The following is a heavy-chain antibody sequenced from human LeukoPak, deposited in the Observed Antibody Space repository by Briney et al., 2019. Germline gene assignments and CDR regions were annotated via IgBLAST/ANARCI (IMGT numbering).Heavy chain of an antibody. D-gene: IGHD3-9*01. CDR2: ISGSGGST. J-gene: IGHJ5*02. V-gene: IGHV3-23*01. CDR1: GFTFSSYA. CDR3: AKKGLRCFDLNWFDP. Sequence: GGSLRLSCAASGFTFSSYAMSWVRRAPGKGLEWVSAISGSGGSTYYADSVKGRFTISRDNSKNTLYLQMNSLRAEDTAVYYCAKKGLRCFDLNWFDPWGQGTLVTVSS.